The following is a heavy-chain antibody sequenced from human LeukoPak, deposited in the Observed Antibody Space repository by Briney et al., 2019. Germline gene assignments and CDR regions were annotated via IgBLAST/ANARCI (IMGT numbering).Heavy chain of an antibody. D-gene: IGHD6-19*01. CDR2: ISGSGGST. CDR1: GFTFSSYA. CDR3: AKDRAVAGTVDY. Sequence: GGSLRLSCAASGFTFSSYAMSWVRQAPGKGLEWVSAISGSGGSTYYADSVKGRFTISRDNSKNTLYLQMNSLRAGDTAVYYCAKDRAVAGTVDYWGQGTLVTVSS. V-gene: IGHV3-23*01. J-gene: IGHJ4*02.